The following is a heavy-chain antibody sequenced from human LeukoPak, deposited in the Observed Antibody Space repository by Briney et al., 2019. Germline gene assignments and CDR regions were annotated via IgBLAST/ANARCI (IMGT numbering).Heavy chain of an antibody. D-gene: IGHD6-19*01. V-gene: IGHV3-7*01. J-gene: IGHJ3*02. CDR3: ATIAVAGRGAFDI. Sequence: GGSLRLSCAASGFTFSSYWMSWVRQAPGKGLEWVANIKQDGSEKYYVDSVKGRFTISRDNAKNSLYLQMNSLRAEDTAVYYCATIAVAGRGAFDIWGQGTMVTVSS. CDR2: IKQDGSEK. CDR1: GFTFSSYW.